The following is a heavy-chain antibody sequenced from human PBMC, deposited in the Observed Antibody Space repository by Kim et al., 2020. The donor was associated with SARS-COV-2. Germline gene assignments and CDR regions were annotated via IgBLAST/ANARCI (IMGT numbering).Heavy chain of an antibody. D-gene: IGHD3-10*01. CDR3: ARLMVRGEGYYYYGMDV. CDR1: GGTFSSYA. V-gene: IGHV1-69*13. J-gene: IGHJ6*02. CDR2: IIPIFGTA. Sequence: SVKVSCKASGGTFSSYAISWVRQAPGQGLEWMGGIIPIFGTANYAQKFQGRVTITADESTSTAYMELSSLRSEDTAVYYCARLMVRGEGYYYYGMDVWGQGTTVTVSS.